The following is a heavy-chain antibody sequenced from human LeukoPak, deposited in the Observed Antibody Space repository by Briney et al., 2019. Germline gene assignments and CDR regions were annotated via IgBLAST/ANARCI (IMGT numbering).Heavy chain of an antibody. J-gene: IGHJ3*02. CDR2: IYSGGST. CDR3: ARGIVGAPDAFDI. V-gene: IGHV3-53*04. Sequence: GGSLRLSCAASGFTVSSNYMSWARQAPGKGLEWVSVIYSGGSTYYADSVKGRFAISRHNSKNTLYLQMNSLRAEDTAVYYCARGIVGAPDAFDIWGQGTMVTVSS. CDR1: GFTVSSNY. D-gene: IGHD1-26*01.